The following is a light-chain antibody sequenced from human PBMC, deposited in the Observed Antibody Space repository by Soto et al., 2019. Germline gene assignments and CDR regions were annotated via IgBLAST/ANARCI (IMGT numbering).Light chain of an antibody. Sequence: DIQMTQSPSSLSASVGDRVNITCRASQDFSNYLVWFQQKPGKAPKSLIYGASSLQSGVPSKFSGSGSGTDFTLTITNLQPEDFATYYCQQYNSYPITFGQGTRLEIK. CDR2: GAS. J-gene: IGKJ5*01. CDR1: QDFSNY. CDR3: QQYNSYPIT. V-gene: IGKV1-16*02.